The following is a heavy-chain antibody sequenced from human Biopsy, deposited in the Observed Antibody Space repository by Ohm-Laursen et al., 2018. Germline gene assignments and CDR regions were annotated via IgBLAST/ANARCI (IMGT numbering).Heavy chain of an antibody. CDR3: ARGRLRAVARFDY. CDR1: GGSFSGYY. J-gene: IGHJ4*02. Sequence: SDTLSLTCAVYGGSFSGYYWSWIRQPPGKGLEWIGEINHSGSTNNNPSLKSRFTISVDTSKNQFSLKLSSVTAADTAVYYCARGRLRAVARFDYWGQGTLVTVSS. V-gene: IGHV4-34*01. D-gene: IGHD6-19*01. CDR2: INHSGST.